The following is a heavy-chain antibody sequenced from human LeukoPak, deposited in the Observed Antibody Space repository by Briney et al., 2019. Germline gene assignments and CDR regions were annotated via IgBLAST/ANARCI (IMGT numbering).Heavy chain of an antibody. D-gene: IGHD3-9*01. CDR3: ARAREVTVLTP. Sequence: ASVKVSCKASGYRFIGNYIHWVRQAPGQGLEWMAWINPNSGDTNYAQMFQGRVTVTRDTSISTVYMELSSLRYDDTAIYYCARAREVTVLTPWGQGTLVTVSS. CDR1: GYRFIGNY. J-gene: IGHJ5*02. CDR2: INPNSGDT. V-gene: IGHV1-2*02.